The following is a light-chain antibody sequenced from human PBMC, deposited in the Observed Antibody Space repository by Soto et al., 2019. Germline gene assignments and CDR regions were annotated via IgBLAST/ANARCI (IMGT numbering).Light chain of an antibody. J-gene: IGLJ2*01. CDR1: SSNIGAGYC. Sequence: QSVLTQPPSVSGAPGQRVTISCTGSSSNIGAGYCVHWYQQLPGTAPKLLIYGNSNRPSGVPDRFSGSKSGTSASLAITGLQAEDEADYYCQSYDSSLSGFVVFGGGTKLTVL. CDR3: QSYDSSLSGFVV. CDR2: GNS. V-gene: IGLV1-40*01.